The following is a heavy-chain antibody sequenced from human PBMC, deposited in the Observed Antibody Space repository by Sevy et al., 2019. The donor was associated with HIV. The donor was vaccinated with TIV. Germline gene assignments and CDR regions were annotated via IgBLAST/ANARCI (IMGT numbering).Heavy chain of an antibody. V-gene: IGHV3-15*01. CDR1: GFTFSNAR. J-gene: IGHJ4*02. D-gene: IGHD6-13*01. Sequence: GGSLRLSCAASGFTFSNARMSWVRQAPGKGLEWVGRIKGKIYDGTIDYAAPVKGRFSISRYDSKNTLYLQMNSLKTEDTAVYYCTTASWSQEDYYNYWGQGTLVTVSS. CDR2: IKGKIYDGTI. CDR3: TTASWSQEDYYNY.